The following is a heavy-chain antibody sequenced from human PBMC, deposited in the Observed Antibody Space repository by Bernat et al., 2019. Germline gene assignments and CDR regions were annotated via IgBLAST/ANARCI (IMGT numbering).Heavy chain of an antibody. J-gene: IGHJ4*02. Sequence: QVQLQESGPGLVKPSQTLSPTCSVPDGSMSNSGYYWSWIRQHPGKGLEWIGYIYYSVSTYYNPSLKSRVTISIDTSKNQFSLRLSSVTAADTAVYYCARESRIFGGYWGQGTLVNVSS. CDR3: ARESRIFGGY. CDR1: DGSMSNSGYY. CDR2: IYYSVST. D-gene: IGHD5-12*01. V-gene: IGHV4-31*03.